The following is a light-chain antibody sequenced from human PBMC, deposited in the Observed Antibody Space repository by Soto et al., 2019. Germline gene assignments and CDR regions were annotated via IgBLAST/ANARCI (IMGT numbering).Light chain of an antibody. J-gene: IGKJ3*01. CDR3: QQSYITLT. CDR1: QSLSTY. CDR2: AAS. V-gene: IGKV1-39*01. Sequence: DIQMTQSPSSLSASVGDRVTITCRASQSLSTYLNWYQQKPWKAPKLLIYAASSLQSGVPSRFSGSGSGTDFTLTISRLQPEDFATYYCQQSYITLTFGPGTKVDIK.